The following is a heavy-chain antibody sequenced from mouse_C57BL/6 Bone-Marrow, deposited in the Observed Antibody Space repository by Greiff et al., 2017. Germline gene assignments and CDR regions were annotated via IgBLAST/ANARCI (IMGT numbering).Heavy chain of an antibody. CDR1: GYAFTNYL. J-gene: IGHJ1*03. Sequence: VHLVESGAELVRPGTSVKVSCKASGYAFTNYLIEWVKQRPGQGLEWIGVINPGSGGTNYNEKFKGKATLTADKSSSTAYMQLSSLTSEDSAVYFCARSGGNYNWYFDVWGTGTTVTVSS. CDR2: INPGSGGT. V-gene: IGHV1-54*01. CDR3: ARSGGNYNWYFDV. D-gene: IGHD2-1*01.